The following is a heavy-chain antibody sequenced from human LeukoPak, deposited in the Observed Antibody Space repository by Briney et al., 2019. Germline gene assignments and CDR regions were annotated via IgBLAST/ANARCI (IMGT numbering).Heavy chain of an antibody. V-gene: IGHV1-18*01. CDR1: GYTFTSYA. CDR2: ISAYNGNT. D-gene: IGHD3-22*01. J-gene: IGHJ4*02. Sequence: ASVKVSCEASGYTFTSYAMSWARQAPGQGLEWMGGISAYNGNTNYAQKLQGRVTMTTDTSTSTVYMELRSLRSDDTAVYYCARGLVHVDYYDSSGYYYDQYYFDYWGQGTLVTVSS. CDR3: ARGLVHVDYYDSSGYYYDQYYFDY.